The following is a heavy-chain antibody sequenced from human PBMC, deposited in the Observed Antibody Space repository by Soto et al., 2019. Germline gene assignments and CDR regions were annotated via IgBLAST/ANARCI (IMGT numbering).Heavy chain of an antibody. CDR1: GFTFSSYW. CDR3: GIWGSVIYGMDI. Sequence: EVQLVESGGGLVQPGGSLRLSCAASGFTFSSYWMHWVRQAPGKGLVWISRIIRDGSSTNYADSVKGRFTISRDNAKNTLYLEINSLRADDTAVYFCGIWGSVIYGMDIWGQGTTVTVSS. D-gene: IGHD3-22*01. V-gene: IGHV3-74*01. CDR2: IIRDGSST. J-gene: IGHJ6*02.